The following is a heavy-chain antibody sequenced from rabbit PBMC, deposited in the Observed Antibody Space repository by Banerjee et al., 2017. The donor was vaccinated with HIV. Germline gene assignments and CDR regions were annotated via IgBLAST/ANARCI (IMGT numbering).Heavy chain of an antibody. D-gene: IGHD4-1*01. V-gene: IGHV1S7*01. CDR2: INAGSSGST. J-gene: IGHJ6*01. CDR1: GFDFSSYS. CDR3: GGEDLSSGWDALDL. Sequence: QLKESGGGLVQPGGTLKLSCTASGFDFSSYSMSWVRQAPGKGLEWIACINAGSSGSTDYASWVNGRFSLSRENTQNTVSLQLNSLTAADTATYFCGGEDLSSGWDALDLWGPGTLVTVS.